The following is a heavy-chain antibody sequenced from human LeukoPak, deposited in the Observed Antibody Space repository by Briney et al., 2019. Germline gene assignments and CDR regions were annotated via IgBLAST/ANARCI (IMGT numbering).Heavy chain of an antibody. CDR3: ARDLDSSGSDY. Sequence: PGGSLRLSCAASGFTFYDYGMSWVRHAPGKGLEWVSGINWNGGSTGYADSVKGRFTISRDNAKNSLYLQMNSLRAEDTALYHCARDLDSSGSDYWGQGTLVTVSS. D-gene: IGHD3-22*01. CDR2: INWNGGST. CDR1: GFTFYDYG. J-gene: IGHJ4*02. V-gene: IGHV3-20*01.